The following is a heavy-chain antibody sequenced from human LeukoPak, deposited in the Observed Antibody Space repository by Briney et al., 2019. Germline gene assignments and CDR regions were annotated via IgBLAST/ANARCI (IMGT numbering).Heavy chain of an antibody. Sequence: SVEVSCKASGGTFSSYAISWVRQAPGQGLEWMGGIIPIFGTANYAQKFQGRVTITADESTSTAYMELSSLRSEDTAVYYCATRGGYDPYSDYWGQGTLVTVSS. CDR3: ATRGGYDPYSDY. CDR2: IIPIFGTA. CDR1: GGTFSSYA. J-gene: IGHJ4*02. V-gene: IGHV1-69*13. D-gene: IGHD5-12*01.